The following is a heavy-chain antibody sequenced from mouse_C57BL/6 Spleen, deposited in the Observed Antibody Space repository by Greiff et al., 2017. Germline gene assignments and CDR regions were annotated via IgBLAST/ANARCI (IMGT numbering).Heavy chain of an antibody. CDR3: ARTVVGDY. D-gene: IGHD1-1*01. J-gene: IGHJ2*01. CDR1: GFTFSDYG. CDR2: ISSGSSTI. Sequence: EVKLMESGGGLVKPGGSLKLSCAASGFTFSDYGMHWVRQAPEKGLEWVAYISSGSSTIYYADTVKGRFTISRDNAKNTLFLQMTRLRSEDTAMYYCARTVVGDYWGQGTTLTVSS. V-gene: IGHV5-17*01.